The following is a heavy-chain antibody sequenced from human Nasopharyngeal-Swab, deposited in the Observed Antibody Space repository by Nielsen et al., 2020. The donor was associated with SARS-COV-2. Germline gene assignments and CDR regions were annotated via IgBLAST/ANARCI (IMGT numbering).Heavy chain of an antibody. V-gene: IGHV3-53*01. J-gene: IGHJ4*02. Sequence: GESLKISCAASGFTVSSNYMSWVRQAPGKGLEWVSVIYSGGSTYYADSVKGRFTISRDNSKNTLYLQMNSLRAEDTAVYYCAKEQTSGWYEMGFWGQGTLVTVSS. CDR3: AKEQTSGWYEMGF. D-gene: IGHD6-19*01. CDR2: IYSGGST. CDR1: GFTVSSNY.